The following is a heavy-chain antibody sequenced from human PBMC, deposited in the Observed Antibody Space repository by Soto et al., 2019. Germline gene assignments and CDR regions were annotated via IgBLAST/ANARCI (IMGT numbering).Heavy chain of an antibody. CDR2: IYYSGST. CDR1: GGSVSSGSYY. CDR3: ARLPQDWFDP. J-gene: IGHJ5*02. Sequence: SETLSLTCTVSGGSVSSGSYYWSWIRQPPGKGLEWIGYIYYSGSTNYNPPLKSRVTISVDTSKNQFSLKLSSVTAADTAVYYCARLPQDWFDPWGQGTLVTVSS. V-gene: IGHV4-61*01.